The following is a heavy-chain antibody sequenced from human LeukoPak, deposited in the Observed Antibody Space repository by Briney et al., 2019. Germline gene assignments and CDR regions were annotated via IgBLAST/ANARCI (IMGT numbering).Heavy chain of an antibody. Sequence: GGSLRLSCAASEFTFSTYWMHWVRQAPGKGLAWVSRINSDGSSTNYADSVKGRFTISRDNAKNTLYLQMNSLSTEDTAVYYCASGYSSDYGGNVYWGRGTLVTVSS. D-gene: IGHD4-23*01. V-gene: IGHV3-74*01. CDR3: ASGYSSDYGGNVY. J-gene: IGHJ4*02. CDR1: EFTFSTYW. CDR2: INSDGSST.